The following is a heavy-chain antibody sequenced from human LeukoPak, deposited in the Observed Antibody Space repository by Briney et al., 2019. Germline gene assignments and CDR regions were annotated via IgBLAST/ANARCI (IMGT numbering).Heavy chain of an antibody. J-gene: IGHJ4*02. Sequence: PSETLSLTCTVSGGSISSSSYYWGWIRQPPGKGLEWIGSIYYSGSTYYNPSLKSRFTISVDTSKNQFSLRLSSVTAADTAVYYCASLGSGWYGGLDYWGQGTLVTVSS. CDR2: IYYSGST. D-gene: IGHD6-19*01. CDR3: ASLGSGWYGGLDY. V-gene: IGHV4-39*07. CDR1: GGSISSSSYY.